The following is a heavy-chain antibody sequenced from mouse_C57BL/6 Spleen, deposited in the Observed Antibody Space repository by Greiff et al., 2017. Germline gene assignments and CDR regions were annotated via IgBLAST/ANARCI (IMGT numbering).Heavy chain of an antibody. V-gene: IGHV1-15*01. CDR1: GYTFTDYE. CDR2: IDPETGGT. J-gene: IGHJ2*01. D-gene: IGHD1-1*01. CDR3: TRGHYGSRI. Sequence: VHLVESGAELVRPGASVTLSCKASGYTFTDYEMHWVKQTPVHGLEWIGAIDPETGGTAYNQKFKGKAILTADKSSSTAYMELRSLTSEDSAVYYCTRGHYGSRIWGQGTTLTVSS.